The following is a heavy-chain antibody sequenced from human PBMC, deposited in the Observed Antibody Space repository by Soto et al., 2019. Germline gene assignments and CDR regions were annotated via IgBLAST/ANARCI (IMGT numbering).Heavy chain of an antibody. J-gene: IGHJ4*02. CDR2: IYSGGTT. Sequence: EVQLVESGGALVQPGGSLRLSCAASGFTVGNNYMSWVRQAPGKGLEWVSLIYSGGTTSYADSVKGRFTISRDSSKNTLNLQMNSLRAEDTAVYYCARNSGSKLGPRTAGEGHWGQGTLVTVSS. D-gene: IGHD7-27*01. CDR1: GFTVGNNY. CDR3: ARNSGSKLGPRTAGEGH. V-gene: IGHV3-66*01.